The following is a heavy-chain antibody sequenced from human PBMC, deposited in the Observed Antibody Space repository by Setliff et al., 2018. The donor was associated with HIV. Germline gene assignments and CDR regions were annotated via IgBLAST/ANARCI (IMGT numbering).Heavy chain of an antibody. J-gene: IGHJ5*02. CDR1: GYMFTSYG. Sequence: GASVKVSCKASGYMFTSYGIGWVRQAPGQGLEWMGWINPNSGGTNYAQKFQGRVTMTRDTSISTAYMELSRLRSDDTAVYYCAREDQTAGGFDPWGQGSLVTVSS. D-gene: IGHD6-25*01. CDR3: AREDQTAGGFDP. V-gene: IGHV1-2*02. CDR2: INPNSGGT.